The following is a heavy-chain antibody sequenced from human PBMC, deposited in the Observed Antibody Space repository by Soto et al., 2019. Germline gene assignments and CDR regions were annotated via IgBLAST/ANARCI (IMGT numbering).Heavy chain of an antibody. J-gene: IGHJ4*02. CDR2: VSGGGGVT. Sequence: EVQLLESGGGLVQPGGSLRLSCAASGFSFSDYAMSWVRQAPGKGLERVSGVSGGGGVTNYADSVKGRFTISRDNSKNTVYLQMNGLRAEDTAIYYCAKGRCSGTSCYSDYWGQGTLVTVSS. V-gene: IGHV3-23*01. D-gene: IGHD2-15*01. CDR3: AKGRCSGTSCYSDY. CDR1: GFSFSDYA.